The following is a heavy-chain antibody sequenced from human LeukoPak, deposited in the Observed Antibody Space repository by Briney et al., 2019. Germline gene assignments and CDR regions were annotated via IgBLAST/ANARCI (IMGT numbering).Heavy chain of an antibody. Sequence: GGSLRLSCAASRFTFSSYAMSWVRQAPGKGLEWVSSIRGTDGSTYYADSVKGRFTISRDNSKNTLYLQMNSLRAEDTAVYYCAKDRSGYSLGYYFGYWGQGTLVTVSS. D-gene: IGHD5-18*01. CDR1: RFTFSSYA. V-gene: IGHV3-23*01. CDR2: IRGTDGST. J-gene: IGHJ4*02. CDR3: AKDRSGYSLGYYFGY.